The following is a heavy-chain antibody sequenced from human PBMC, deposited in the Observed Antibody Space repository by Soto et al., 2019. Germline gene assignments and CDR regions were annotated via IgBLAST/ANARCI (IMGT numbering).Heavy chain of an antibody. CDR1: GYPFTSSY. V-gene: IGHV1-46*01. Sequence: VHLLQLGAEVKKPGASVKVPCKASGYPFTSSYMNWGRQAPGKGLEGMGIINPSGTTTDYAQKFQGRVTMTRDTSTSTYYMELSSLPSEDTAVYYCAKPQIARDYYYGMEVWGQGTAVTVSS. CDR3: AKPQIARDYYYGMEV. J-gene: IGHJ6*02. CDR2: INPSGTTT.